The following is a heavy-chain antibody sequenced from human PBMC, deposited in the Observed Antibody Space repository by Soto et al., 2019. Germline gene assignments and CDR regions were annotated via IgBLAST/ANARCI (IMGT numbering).Heavy chain of an antibody. CDR1: GGSITSTTNY. J-gene: IGHJ3*02. V-gene: IGHV4-39*01. Sequence: QLQLQESGPGLVKPSETLSLTCTVSGGSITSTTNYWGWIRQPPGKGLEWIGTISYTGSTFYNPSLKTRATISVDTSKHQLSLKLTSVTAADTAVCYCARHANRNYYDAFDIWGQGTMVTVSS. D-gene: IGHD3-10*01. CDR2: ISYTGST. CDR3: ARHANRNYYDAFDI.